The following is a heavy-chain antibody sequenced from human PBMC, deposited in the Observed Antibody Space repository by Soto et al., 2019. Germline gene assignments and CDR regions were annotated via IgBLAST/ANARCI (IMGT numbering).Heavy chain of an antibody. D-gene: IGHD6-13*01. Sequence: GESLKISCKCSGYIFSSYCIILVRQMPGKGLEWMCRIDPSDSYTNYSPSFQGHVTISADKSISTAYLQWSSLKASDTAMYYCAFQGGAAAGNVNYYGMEGWGQGTTVTVSS. V-gene: IGHV5-10-1*01. CDR2: IDPSDSYT. J-gene: IGHJ6*02. CDR3: AFQGGAAAGNVNYYGMEG. CDR1: GYIFSSYC.